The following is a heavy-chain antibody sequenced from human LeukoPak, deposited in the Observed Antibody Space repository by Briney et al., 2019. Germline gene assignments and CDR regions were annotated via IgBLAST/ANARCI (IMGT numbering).Heavy chain of an antibody. J-gene: IGHJ6*03. V-gene: IGHV1-69*13. CDR1: GGTFSSYA. CDR3: ARGEAAGTWRGYYYYYMDV. CDR2: IIPIFGTA. Sequence: SVKVSRKASGGTFSSYAIRWVRQAPGQGLEWMGGIIPIFGTANYAQKFQGRVTITADESTSTAYMELSSLRSEDTAVYYCARGEAAGTWRGYYYYYMDVWGKGTTVTVSS. D-gene: IGHD6-13*01.